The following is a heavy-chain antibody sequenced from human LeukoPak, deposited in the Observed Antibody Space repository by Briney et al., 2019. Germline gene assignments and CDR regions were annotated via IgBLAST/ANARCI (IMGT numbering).Heavy chain of an antibody. CDR1: GFTYRGYA. CDR2: ISGSGDST. V-gene: IGHV3-23*01. D-gene: IGHD6-13*01. J-gene: IGHJ4*02. CDR3: AKGMISWYPFDC. Sequence: GGSLRLSCAASGFTYRGYALSWVRQAPGKGLEWVSGISGSGDSTYYADSVKGRFTISRDNSKNTLYLQMNTLRAEDTAVYYCAKGMISWYPFDCWGQGTLVTVSS.